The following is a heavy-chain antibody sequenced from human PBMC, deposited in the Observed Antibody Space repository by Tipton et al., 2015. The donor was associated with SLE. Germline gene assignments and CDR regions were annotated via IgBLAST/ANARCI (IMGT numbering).Heavy chain of an antibody. V-gene: IGHV3-48*04. J-gene: IGHJ4*02. CDR3: ARASINLLDF. CDR2: ISSVDNTK. CDR1: GITFSSYG. Sequence: SLRLSCAASGITFSSYGMHWVRQAPGKGLEWVSYISSVDNTKYYADSVKGRFTVSRDNAKNSLYLQMNSLGAEDTAVYFCARASINLLDFWGQGTLVTVSS.